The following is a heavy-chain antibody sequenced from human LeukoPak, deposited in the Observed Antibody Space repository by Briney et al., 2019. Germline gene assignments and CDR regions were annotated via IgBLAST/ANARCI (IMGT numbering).Heavy chain of an antibody. Sequence: PSETLSLTCTVSGGSISSGGYYWSWLRQHPGKGLEWIGYIYYSGSTYYNPSLKSRVTISVDTSKNQFSLKLSSVTAADTAVYYCARVVREGGSSRAFDIWGQGTMVTVSS. J-gene: IGHJ3*02. CDR2: IYYSGST. CDR3: ARVVREGGSSRAFDI. D-gene: IGHD2-2*01. V-gene: IGHV4-31*03. CDR1: GGSISSGGYY.